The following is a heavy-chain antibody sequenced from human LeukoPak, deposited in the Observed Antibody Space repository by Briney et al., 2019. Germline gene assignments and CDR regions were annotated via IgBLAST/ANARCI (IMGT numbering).Heavy chain of an antibody. J-gene: IGHJ4*02. CDR1: GFTFSSYA. D-gene: IGHD3-9*01. V-gene: IGHV3-30-3*01. CDR3: ARVSRILTGPDY. Sequence: GGSLRLSCAASGFTFSSYAMHWVRQAPGKGLEWVAVISYDGSNKYYADSVKGRFTISRDNAKNSLYLQMNSLRAEDTAVYYCARVSRILTGPDYWGQGTLVTVSS. CDR2: ISYDGSNK.